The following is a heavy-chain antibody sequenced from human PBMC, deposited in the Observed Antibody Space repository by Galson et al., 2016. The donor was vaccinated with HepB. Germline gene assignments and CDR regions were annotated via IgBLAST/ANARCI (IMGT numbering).Heavy chain of an antibody. V-gene: IGHV1-24*01. D-gene: IGHD5-18*01. CDR3: ASASQHSFVDY. J-gene: IGHJ4*02. CDR2: FDPEVGDT. Sequence: SVKVSCKVSGYTLSDLSMHWVRQAPGKGLEWMGGFDPEVGDTVYAQKFQGRVTMTEDTSTDTAYMALSSLGSGDTAIYYCASASQHSFVDYWGQGTLVTVSS. CDR1: GYTLSDLS.